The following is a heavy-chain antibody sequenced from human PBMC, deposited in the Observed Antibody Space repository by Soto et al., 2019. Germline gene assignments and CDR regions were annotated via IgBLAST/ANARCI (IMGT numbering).Heavy chain of an antibody. D-gene: IGHD3-9*01. Sequence: PGESLKISCKGSGYSFTSYWISWVRQVPGKGLEWMGRIDPSDSYTNYSPSFQGHVTISADKSISTAYLQWSSLKASDTAMYYCARRRRYFDWLLANGMDVWGQGTTVTVSS. J-gene: IGHJ6*02. CDR2: IDPSDSYT. CDR3: ARRRRYFDWLLANGMDV. V-gene: IGHV5-10-1*01. CDR1: GYSFTSYW.